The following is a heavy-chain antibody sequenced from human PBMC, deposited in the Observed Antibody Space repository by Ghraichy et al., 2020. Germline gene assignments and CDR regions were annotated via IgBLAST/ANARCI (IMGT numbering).Heavy chain of an antibody. CDR3: VKDLMVYCSSTSCYTDY. V-gene: IGHV3-64D*06. Sequence: GGSLRLSCSASGFTFSSYAMHWVRQAPGKGLEYVSAISSNGGSTYYADSVKGRFTISRDNSKNTLYLQMSSLRAEDTAVYYCVKDLMVYCSSTSCYTDYWGQGTLVTVSS. J-gene: IGHJ4*02. CDR2: ISSNGGST. D-gene: IGHD2-2*02. CDR1: GFTFSSYA.